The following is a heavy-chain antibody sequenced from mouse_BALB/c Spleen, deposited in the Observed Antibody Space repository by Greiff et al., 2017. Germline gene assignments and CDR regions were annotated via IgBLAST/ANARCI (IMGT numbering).Heavy chain of an antibody. Sequence: EVMLVESGGGLVKPGGSLKLSCAASGFTFSSYAMSWVRQSPEKRLEWVAEISSGGSYTYYPDTVTGRFTISRDNAKNTLYLEMSSLRSEDTAMYYCARGGKRTAMDYWGQGTSVTVSS. V-gene: IGHV5-9-4*01. CDR2: ISSGGSYT. D-gene: IGHD2-1*01. CDR1: GFTFSSYA. CDR3: ARGGKRTAMDY. J-gene: IGHJ4*01.